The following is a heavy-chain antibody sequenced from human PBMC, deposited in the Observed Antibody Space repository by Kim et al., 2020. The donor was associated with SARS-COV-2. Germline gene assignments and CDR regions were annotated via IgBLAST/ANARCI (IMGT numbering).Heavy chain of an antibody. CDR3: ARDLYSSGWPDWYFDL. V-gene: IGHV6-1*01. J-gene: IGHJ2*01. D-gene: IGHD6-19*01. Sequence: SQTLSLTCAISGDSVSSNSAAWNWIRQSPSRGLEWLGRTYYRSKWYNDYAVSVKSRITINPDTSKNQFSLQLNSVTPEDTAVYYCARDLYSSGWPDWYFDLWGRGTLVTVSS. CDR1: GDSVSSNSAA. CDR2: TYYRSKWYN.